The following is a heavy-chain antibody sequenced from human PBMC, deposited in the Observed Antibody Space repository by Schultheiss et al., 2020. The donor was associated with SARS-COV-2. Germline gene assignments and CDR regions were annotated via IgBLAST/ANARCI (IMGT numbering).Heavy chain of an antibody. D-gene: IGHD4-17*01. V-gene: IGHV4-61*01. CDR1: GGSVSSGSYY. CDR3: ARDQVGYGDYHYYYYGMDV. Sequence: SETLSLTCTVSGGSVSSGSYYWSWIRQPPGKGLEWIGEINHSGSTNYNPSLKSRVTISVDTSKNQFSLKLSSVTAADTAVYYCARDQVGYGDYHYYYYGMDVWGQGTTVTVSS. CDR2: INHSGST. J-gene: IGHJ6*02.